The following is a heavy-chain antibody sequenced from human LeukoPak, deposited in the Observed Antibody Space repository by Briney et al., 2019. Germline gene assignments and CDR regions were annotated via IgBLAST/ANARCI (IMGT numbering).Heavy chain of an antibody. V-gene: IGHV4-61*02. CDR1: GGSISSGSNY. CDR2: LYSSGTT. Sequence: SQTLSLTCTVSGGSISSGSNYWSWIRQSAGKGLEWIGRLYSSGTTNYNPSLKSRVTISVDTSKNQFSLNLSSVTAADAAVYYCARGLSRGFDNWGQGTLVTVSS. CDR3: ARGLSRGFDN. J-gene: IGHJ4*02.